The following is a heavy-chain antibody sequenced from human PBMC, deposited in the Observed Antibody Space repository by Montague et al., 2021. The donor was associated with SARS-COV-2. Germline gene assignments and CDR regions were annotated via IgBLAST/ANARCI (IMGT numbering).Heavy chain of an antibody. Sequence: SETLSLTCAVYGGSFSGYYWSWIRQPPGKGLEWIGEINHSGSTNYNPSLKSRATISVDTSKSQFSLKLSSLTAADTAVYYCARARQDVVVPTLGIGAYYYYYGMDVWGKGTTVTVSS. J-gene: IGHJ6*04. V-gene: IGHV4-34*01. CDR1: GGSFSGYY. CDR3: ARARQDVVVPTLGIGAYYYYYGMDV. CDR2: INHSGST. D-gene: IGHD2-2*01.